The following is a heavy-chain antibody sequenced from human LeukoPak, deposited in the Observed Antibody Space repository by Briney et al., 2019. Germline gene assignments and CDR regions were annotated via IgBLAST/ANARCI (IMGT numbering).Heavy chain of an antibody. V-gene: IGHV3-48*02. D-gene: IGHD3-10*01. CDR2: LSSSSSTI. CDR3: ARDEDGSGSYSDY. CDR1: GFTFSTYS. Sequence: PGGSLRLSCAASGFTFSTYSMNWVRQAPGKGLEWVSYLSSSSSTIYYADSVKGRFTISRDNAKNSLYLQMNSLRDEDTAVYYCARDEDGSGSYSDYWGQGTLVTVSS. J-gene: IGHJ4*02.